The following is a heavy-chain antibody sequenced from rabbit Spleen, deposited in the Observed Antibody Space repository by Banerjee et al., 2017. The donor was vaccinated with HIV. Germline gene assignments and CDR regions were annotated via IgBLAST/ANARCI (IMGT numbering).Heavy chain of an antibody. V-gene: IGHV1S45*01. CDR1: GFDFSSRYY. CDR3: ARETSSGWGIVSFYFSL. D-gene: IGHD4-1*01. J-gene: IGHJ4*01. Sequence: QEQLVESGGGLVQPEASLTVTCKASGFDFSSRYYMCWVRQAPGKGLEWIACIVAGSSGDTYYANWAKGRFTISKTSSTTVTLQMTSLTAADTATYFCARETSSGWGIVSFYFSLWGQGTLVTVS. CDR2: IVAGSSGDT.